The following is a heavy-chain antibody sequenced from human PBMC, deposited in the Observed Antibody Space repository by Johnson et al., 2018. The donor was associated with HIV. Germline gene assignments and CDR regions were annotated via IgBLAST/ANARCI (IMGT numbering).Heavy chain of an antibody. CDR2: ISGSGGST. D-gene: IGHD4-23*01. Sequence: PLVESGGGLVPPGGSLRLSCVASGFTFSDYYMSWIRQAPGKGLEWVSAISGSGGSTYYADPVKGRFTISRDNAENSLYLQMNSLSADDTAVYYCSNSHDAFDIWGQGTMVTVSS. V-gene: IGHV3-11*04. CDR1: GFTFSDYY. J-gene: IGHJ3*02. CDR3: SNSHDAFDI.